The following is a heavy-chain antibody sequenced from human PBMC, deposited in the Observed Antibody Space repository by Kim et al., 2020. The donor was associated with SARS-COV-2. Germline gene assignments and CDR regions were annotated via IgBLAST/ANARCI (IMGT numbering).Heavy chain of an antibody. D-gene: IGHD3-10*01. CDR2: IYHYTGTT. J-gene: IGHJ5*02. CDR1: GASITSGGYY. CDR3: ARPFNYVSYGSGSSNWFDP. Sequence: SETLSLTCSVSGASITSGGYYWGWIRQPPGKGLEWIGNIYHYTGTTYYNPSLRSRVTISIDTSKNQVSLQLTSVIASDTAIYYCARPFNYVSYGSGSSNWFDPWGQGTLVTVSS. V-gene: IGHV4-39*01.